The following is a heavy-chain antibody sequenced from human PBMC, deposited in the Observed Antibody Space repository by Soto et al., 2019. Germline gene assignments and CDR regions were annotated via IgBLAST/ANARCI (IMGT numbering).Heavy chain of an antibody. Sequence: GGSLRLSCAASGFTFSSYAMSWVRQAPGKGLEWVSVIYSGGSTHYADSVKGRFTVSRDNSKNTLYLQMNSLRAEDTAVYNCAKEPVGPDWYFDLWGRGTLVTVSS. CDR3: AKEPVGPDWYFDL. CDR1: GFTFSSYA. V-gene: IGHV3-23*03. CDR2: IYSGGST. J-gene: IGHJ2*01.